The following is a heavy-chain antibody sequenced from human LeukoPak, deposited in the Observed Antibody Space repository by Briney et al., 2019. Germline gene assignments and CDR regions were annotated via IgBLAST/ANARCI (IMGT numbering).Heavy chain of an antibody. CDR2: TYYSGST. J-gene: IGHJ5*02. V-gene: IGHV4-59*01. D-gene: IGHD3-3*01. CDR1: GGSISSYY. CDR3: ARVFSYPLRAPFDP. Sequence: SETLSLTCIVSGGSISSYYWSWIRQPPGKGLEWIGYTYYSGSTNYNPSLKSRVTISVDTSKNQFSLKLSSVTAADTAVYYCARVFSYPLRAPFDPWGQGTLVTVSS.